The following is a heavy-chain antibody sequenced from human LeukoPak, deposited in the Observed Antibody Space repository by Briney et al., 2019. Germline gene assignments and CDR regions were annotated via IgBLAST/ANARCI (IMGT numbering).Heavy chain of an antibody. V-gene: IGHV3-21*01. D-gene: IGHD1-26*01. Sequence: GGSLRLSCAASGFTFSRYSMNWVRQAPGKGLEWVSSMSSSSGLTYYGDSVKGRFTVSRDNAKRSLYLQMNSLRADDTAVYYCAREFDGSDSGAGYWGQGTLVTVSS. CDR2: MSSSSGLT. J-gene: IGHJ4*02. CDR1: GFTFSRYS. CDR3: AREFDGSDSGAGY.